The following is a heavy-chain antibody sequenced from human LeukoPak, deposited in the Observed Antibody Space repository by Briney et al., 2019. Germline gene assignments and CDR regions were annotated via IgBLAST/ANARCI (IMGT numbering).Heavy chain of an antibody. CDR2: ISSSGSSK. Sequence: KSGGSLRLSCAASGLTFSDYYMSWIRQAPGKGLEWVSYISSSGSSKYYADSVKGRFTISRDNAKNSLFLQMDSLTAADSAMYYCAREGYSRGDDAFDIWGQGTKVT. V-gene: IGHV3-11*01. J-gene: IGHJ3*02. CDR3: AREGYSRGDDAFDI. CDR1: GLTFSDYY. D-gene: IGHD5-18*01.